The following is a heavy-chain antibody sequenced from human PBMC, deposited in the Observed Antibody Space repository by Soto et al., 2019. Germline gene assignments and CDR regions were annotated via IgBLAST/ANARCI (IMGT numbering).Heavy chain of an antibody. Sequence: ASVKVSCKASGYTFTSYGISWVRQAPGQGLEWMGWISAYNGSTNYAQKLQGRVTMTTDTSTSTAYMELRSLRSDDTAVYYCARVLIGYCSGGSCHGKNWFDPWAREPWSPSPQ. V-gene: IGHV1-18*04. CDR2: ISAYNGST. D-gene: IGHD2-15*01. J-gene: IGHJ5*02. CDR3: ARVLIGYCSGGSCHGKNWFDP. CDR1: GYTFTSYG.